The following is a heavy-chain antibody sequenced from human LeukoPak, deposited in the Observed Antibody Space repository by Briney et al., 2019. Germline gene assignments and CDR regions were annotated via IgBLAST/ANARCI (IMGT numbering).Heavy chain of an antibody. V-gene: IGHV1-18*01. Sequence: ASVKVSCKASGYTFTSYGISWVRQAPGQGLEWMGWISAYNGNTNYAQKLQGRVTMTTDTSTSTAYMELRSLRSDDTAVYYCARDLHYYDSSGYYYLGGYWGQGTLVTVSS. CDR1: GYTFTSYG. CDR2: ISAYNGNT. J-gene: IGHJ4*02. CDR3: ARDLHYYDSSGYYYLGGY. D-gene: IGHD3-22*01.